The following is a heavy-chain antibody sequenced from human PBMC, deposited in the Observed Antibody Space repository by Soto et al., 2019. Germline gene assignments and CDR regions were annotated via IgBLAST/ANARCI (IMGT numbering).Heavy chain of an antibody. J-gene: IGHJ4*02. D-gene: IGHD6-13*01. V-gene: IGHV3-30*18. Sequence: PGGSLRLSCAASGFTFSSYGMHWVRQAPGKGLEWVAVISYDGSNKYYADSVKGRFTISRDNSKNTLYLQMNSLRAEDTAVYYCAKDGLGGSSWYEYWGQGTLVTVSS. CDR2: ISYDGSNK. CDR1: GFTFSSYG. CDR3: AKDGLGGSSWYEY.